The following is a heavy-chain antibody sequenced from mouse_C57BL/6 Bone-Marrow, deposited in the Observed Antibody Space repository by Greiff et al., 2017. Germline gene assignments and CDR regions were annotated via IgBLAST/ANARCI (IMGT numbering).Heavy chain of an antibody. CDR3: ARSGYDGSAWFAY. V-gene: IGHV1-19*01. Sequence: EVQLQESGPVLVKPGASVKMSCKASGYTFTDYYMNWVKQSPGKGLEWIGVINPYNGGTSYNQKFKGKATLTVDKSSSTAYMELNSLTSEDSAVYYCARSGYDGSAWFAYWGQGTLVTVSA. CDR1: GYTFTDYY. J-gene: IGHJ3*01. CDR2: INPYNGGT. D-gene: IGHD1-1*01.